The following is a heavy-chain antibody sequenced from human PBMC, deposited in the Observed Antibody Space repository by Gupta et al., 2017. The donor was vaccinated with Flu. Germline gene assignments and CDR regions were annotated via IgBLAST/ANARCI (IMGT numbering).Heavy chain of an antibody. V-gene: IGHV3-30*18. J-gene: IGHJ6*02. CDR3: AKSTSTCNTYPYYHGMDV. CDR1: GFKFRDFT. D-gene: IGHD2-2*01. CDR2: VSYSGDNK. Sequence: QGQMVESWGGVVQPGGSLRLSCVASGFKFRDFTMHWVRQAPGKGLEWVAAVSYSGDNKDYVDAVRGRFTISRDNSNNMVYLQMNNLRAEDSAIYYCAKSTSTCNTYPYYHGMDVWGHGTTVSVSS.